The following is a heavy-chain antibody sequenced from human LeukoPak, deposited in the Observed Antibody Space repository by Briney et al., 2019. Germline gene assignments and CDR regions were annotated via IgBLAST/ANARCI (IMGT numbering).Heavy chain of an antibody. J-gene: IGHJ5*02. V-gene: IGHV4-34*01. Sequence: PSETLSLTCAVYGGSFSGYYWSWIRQPPGKGLEWIGEINHSGSTNYNPSLKSRVTISVDTSKNQFSLKLSSVTAAGTAVYYCARGGIAAANWFDPWGQGTLVTVSS. CDR3: ARGGIAAANWFDP. D-gene: IGHD6-13*01. CDR1: GGSFSGYY. CDR2: INHSGST.